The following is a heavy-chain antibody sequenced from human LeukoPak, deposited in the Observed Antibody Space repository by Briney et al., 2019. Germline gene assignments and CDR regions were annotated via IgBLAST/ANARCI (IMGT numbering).Heavy chain of an antibody. CDR1: GGSISSYY. D-gene: IGHD4-17*01. CDR3: ARDVPYGDYAWFDP. J-gene: IGHJ5*02. Sequence: SETLSLTCTVSGGSISSYYWSWIRQPPGKGPEWIGYIYYSGSTNYNPSLKSRVTISVDTSKNQFPLKLSSVTAADTAVYYCARDVPYGDYAWFDPWGQGTLVTVSS. V-gene: IGHV4-59*01. CDR2: IYYSGST.